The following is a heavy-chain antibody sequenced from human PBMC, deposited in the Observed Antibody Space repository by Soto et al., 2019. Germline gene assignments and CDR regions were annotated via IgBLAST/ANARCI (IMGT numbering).Heavy chain of an antibody. CDR3: ARGARITLVRGVINIVNNWFDP. Sequence: SETLSLTCAVSGGSISSSNWWSCVRQPPGKGLEWIGEIYHSGSTNYNPSLKSRVTISVDTSKNQFSLKLSSVTAADTAVYYCARGARITLVRGVINIVNNWFDPWGQGTLVTVSS. V-gene: IGHV4-4*02. CDR2: IYHSGST. CDR1: GGSISSSNW. D-gene: IGHD3-10*01. J-gene: IGHJ5*02.